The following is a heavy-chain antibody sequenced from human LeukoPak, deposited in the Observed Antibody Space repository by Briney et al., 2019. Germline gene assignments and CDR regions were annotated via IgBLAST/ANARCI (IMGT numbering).Heavy chain of an antibody. CDR3: ARWDHSGSYLDY. V-gene: IGHV6-1*01. D-gene: IGHD1-26*01. CDR2: TYYGSKWFN. J-gene: IGHJ4*02. CDR1: GDGVSSNSAA. Sequence: SQTLSLTCAISGDGVSSNSAAWNWIRQSPSRGLEWLGRTYYGSKWFNDYAVSVKSRITINPDTSKNQFSLQLNSVTPEDTAMYYCARWDHSGSYLDYWGQGTLVTVSS.